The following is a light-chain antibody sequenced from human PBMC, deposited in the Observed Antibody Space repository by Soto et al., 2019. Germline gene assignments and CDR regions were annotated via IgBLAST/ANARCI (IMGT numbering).Light chain of an antibody. V-gene: IGLV2-14*01. CDR2: DVS. CDR1: SSDVGGYNY. J-gene: IGLJ2*01. Sequence: QSALTQPASVSGSPGQSITISCTGTSSDVGGYNYVSWYQQHPGKAPKLMIYDVSNRPSGVSNRFSGSKSXXXXXXXISGLQAEDEADYYCSSYTSSSSVVFGG. CDR3: SSYTSSSSVV.